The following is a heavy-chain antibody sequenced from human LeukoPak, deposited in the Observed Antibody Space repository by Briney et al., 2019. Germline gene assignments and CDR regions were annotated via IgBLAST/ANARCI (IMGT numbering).Heavy chain of an antibody. D-gene: IGHD6-13*01. Sequence: GASVKVSCKASGYTFTGYYMHWVRQAPGQGLEWMGWINPNSGGTNYAQKFQGRVTMTRDTSISTAYMELSSLRSEDTAVYYCARDAGSSWYLDVWGKGTTVTVSS. V-gene: IGHV1-2*02. CDR2: INPNSGGT. CDR3: ARDAGSSWYLDV. J-gene: IGHJ6*03. CDR1: GYTFTGYY.